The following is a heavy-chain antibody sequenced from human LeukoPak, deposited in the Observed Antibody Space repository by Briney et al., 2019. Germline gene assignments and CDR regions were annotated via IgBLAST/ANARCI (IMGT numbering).Heavy chain of an antibody. CDR3: VRDALAPRRDFDF. V-gene: IGHV3-74*01. J-gene: IGHJ4*02. Sequence: GGSLRLSCAASRFTFSNHWMHWVRQAPGKGLVWVSRIKTDGSSTTYADSVKGRFTISRDNAKNTLYLQMNGLRAEDTAVYYCVRDALAPRRDFDFWGQGTLVTVSS. CDR1: RFTFSNHW. D-gene: IGHD6-6*01. CDR2: IKTDGSST.